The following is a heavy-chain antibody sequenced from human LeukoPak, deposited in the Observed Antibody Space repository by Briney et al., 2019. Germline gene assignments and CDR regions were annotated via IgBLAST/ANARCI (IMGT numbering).Heavy chain of an antibody. CDR2: INHSGST. D-gene: IGHD1-26*01. V-gene: IGHV4-34*01. CDR3: ARYFRIVGATDVYDI. CDR1: GGSFSGYF. Sequence: SETLSLTCAVYGGSFSGYFWSWIRQPPGKGLEWIGEINHSGSTNYNPSLKSRVTISVDTSKNQFSLKLTSVTAADTAVYYCARYFRIVGATDVYDIWGQGTLVTVSS. J-gene: IGHJ3*02.